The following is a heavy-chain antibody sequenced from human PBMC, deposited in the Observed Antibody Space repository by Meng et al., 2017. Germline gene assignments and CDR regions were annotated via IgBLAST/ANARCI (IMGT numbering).Heavy chain of an antibody. CDR1: GGTFSSYA. D-gene: IGHD5-24*01. V-gene: IGHV1-69*01. CDR2: IIPIFGTA. CDR3: ARVLRDGYNLGY. Sequence: QVQLVQAGEGVKKPGSSVKVSCKASGGTFSSYAISWVRQAPGQGLEWMGGIIPIFGTANYAQKFQGRVTITADESTSTAYMELSSLRSEDTAVYYCARVLRDGYNLGYWGQGTLVTVSS. J-gene: IGHJ4*02.